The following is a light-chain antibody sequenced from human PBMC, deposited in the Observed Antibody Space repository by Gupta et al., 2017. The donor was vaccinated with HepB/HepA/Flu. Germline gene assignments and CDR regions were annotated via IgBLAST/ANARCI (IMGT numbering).Light chain of an antibody. J-gene: IGLJ2*01. CDR1: TSYIGSNR. CDR3: ATLDDILNGKV. CDR2: NNN. Sequence: QTVLSQPPSSSGTPGQRVTISCSGSTSYIGSNRFHWYQQFPGPAPKVIIYNNNLRRSGVPDRFSDSKSVTSASVASSGLHSEDASVYCCATLDDILNGKVFGGGTKLTVL. V-gene: IGLV1-44*01.